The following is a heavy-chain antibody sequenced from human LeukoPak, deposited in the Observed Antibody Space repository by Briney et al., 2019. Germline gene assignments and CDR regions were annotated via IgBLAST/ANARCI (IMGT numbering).Heavy chain of an antibody. CDR2: VYHSGST. J-gene: IGHJ3*02. V-gene: IGHV4-39*02. D-gene: IGHD1-1*01. CDR1: GYSISGSTYY. CDR3: ARDWKSWSYEAFDI. Sequence: SETLSLTCTVSGYSISGSTYYWGWIRQPPGKGLEWIGSVYHSGSTYYNPSLRSRLIMSVDLSKNQFSLKLSSVTAADTAVYYCARDWKSWSYEAFDIWGQGTMVTVSS.